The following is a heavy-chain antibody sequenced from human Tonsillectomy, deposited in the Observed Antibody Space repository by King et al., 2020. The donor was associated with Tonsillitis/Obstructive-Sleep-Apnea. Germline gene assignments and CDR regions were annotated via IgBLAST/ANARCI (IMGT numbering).Heavy chain of an antibody. CDR1: GFTFSSYG. V-gene: IGHV3-33*01. CDR2: IWDDGSDE. CDR3: ARAGDYYDSRAGRYYWYFDL. J-gene: IGHJ2*01. Sequence: VQLVESGGGVVQPGRSLRLSCAASGFTFSSYGMHWVRQAPGKGLEWVAVIWDDGSDEYYADSVKGRFSISRDNSKNTLYLQMNSLRAEDTAVSFCARAGDYYDSRAGRYYWYFDLWGRGTLVTVSS. D-gene: IGHD3-22*01.